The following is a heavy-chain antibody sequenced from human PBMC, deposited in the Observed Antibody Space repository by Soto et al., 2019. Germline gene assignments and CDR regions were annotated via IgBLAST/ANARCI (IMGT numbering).Heavy chain of an antibody. Sequence: ASVKVSCKASGYTFTGYYMHWVRQAPGQGLEWMGWINPNSGGTNYAQKFQGRVTMTRDTYISTAYMELSRLRSDDTAVYYCARDHTWDSGYDMFFQYWGQGTLVTVS. V-gene: IGHV1-2*02. CDR1: GYTFTGYY. CDR2: INPNSGGT. D-gene: IGHD5-12*01. J-gene: IGHJ4*02. CDR3: ARDHTWDSGYDMFFQY.